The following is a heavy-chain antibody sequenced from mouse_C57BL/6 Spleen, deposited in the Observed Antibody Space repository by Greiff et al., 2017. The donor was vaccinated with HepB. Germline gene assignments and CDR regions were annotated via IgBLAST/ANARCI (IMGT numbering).Heavy chain of an antibody. V-gene: IGHV5-4*01. CDR1: GFTFSSYA. CDR2: ISDGGSYT. CDR3: ARDRQRGFAY. Sequence: EVKLMESGGGLVKPGGSLKLSCAASGFTFSSYAMSWVRQTPEKRLEWVATISDGGSYTYYPDNVKGRFTISRDNAKNNLYLQRSHLKSEDTAMYDCARDRQRGFAYWGQGTLVTVSA. J-gene: IGHJ3*01. D-gene: IGHD3-2*01.